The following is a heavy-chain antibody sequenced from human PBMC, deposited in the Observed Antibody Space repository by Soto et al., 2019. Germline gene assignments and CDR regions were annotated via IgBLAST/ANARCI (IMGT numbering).Heavy chain of an antibody. CDR1: GFSLSTSGVG. D-gene: IGHD3-10*01. Sequence: QIPLKESGPTLVKPTQTLTLTCTFSGFSLSTSGVGVGWVRQPPGNALEWLALIYSNDAKRFSTSLKTRLAITKDTHQYQLVLTMPYMDPVDTATYYCTHMRGSGLDGIDCRGQGTTVPVSS. V-gene: IGHV2-5*01. CDR2: IYSNDAK. J-gene: IGHJ6*02. CDR3: THMRGSGLDGIDC.